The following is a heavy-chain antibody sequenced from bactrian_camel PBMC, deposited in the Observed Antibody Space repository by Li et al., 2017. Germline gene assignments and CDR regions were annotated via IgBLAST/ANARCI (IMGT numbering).Heavy chain of an antibody. J-gene: IGHJ4*01. CDR3: AAAGDSWSCVRRSYLY. V-gene: IGHV3S53*01. Sequence: HVQLVESGGGSVQTGGSLRLSCAASGNMFSRHCMAWFRQAPGKEREGIAAIDSDGTPNYIDSVKGRFTISRDNAKNTLYLQMNDLKPEDSAMYYCAAAGDSWSCVRRSYLYWGQGTQVTVS. CDR2: IDSDGTP. CDR1: GNMFSRHC.